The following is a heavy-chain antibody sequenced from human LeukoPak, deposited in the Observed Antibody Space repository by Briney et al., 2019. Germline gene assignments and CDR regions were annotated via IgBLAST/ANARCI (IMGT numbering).Heavy chain of an antibody. D-gene: IGHD5-18*01. V-gene: IGHV3-21*01. CDR1: GFTFSSYS. CDR2: ISSSSSYI. Sequence: GGSLRFSCAASGFTFSSYSMNWVRQAPGKGLEWVSSISSSSSYIYYADSVKGRFTISRDNAKNSLYLQMNSLRAEDTAVYYCARLGRGYSYGWRPFDYWGQGTLVTVSS. CDR3: ARLGRGYSYGWRPFDY. J-gene: IGHJ4*02.